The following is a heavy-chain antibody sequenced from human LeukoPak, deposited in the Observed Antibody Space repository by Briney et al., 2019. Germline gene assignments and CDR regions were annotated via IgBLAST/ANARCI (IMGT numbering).Heavy chain of an antibody. CDR2: ITSISSSI. J-gene: IGHJ3*02. Sequence: GGSLRLSCAASGFTVSSYGMNWVRQPPGKGLEWVSSITSISSSINYADSVKGRFTISRDSAKNSIYVQMKSLRAEDTAVYYCARARGSSWSTDAFDIWGQGTMVTVSS. CDR1: GFTVSSYG. CDR3: ARARGSSWSTDAFDI. V-gene: IGHV3-21*06. D-gene: IGHD6-13*01.